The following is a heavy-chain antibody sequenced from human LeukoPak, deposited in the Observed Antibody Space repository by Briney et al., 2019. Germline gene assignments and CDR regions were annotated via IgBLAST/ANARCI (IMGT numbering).Heavy chain of an antibody. D-gene: IGHD6-13*01. CDR3: ARDIAPAGLFFDY. V-gene: IGHV3-7*01. CDR2: IKYDGSEK. Sequence: GGSLRLSCAASGFTLSSYWMSWVRQAPGKGLQWVANIKYDGSEKDYVDSVKGRFTISRDNAKNSLYLQMNSLRAEDTAVYYCARDIAPAGLFFDYWGQGTLVTVSS. CDR1: GFTLSSYW. J-gene: IGHJ4*02.